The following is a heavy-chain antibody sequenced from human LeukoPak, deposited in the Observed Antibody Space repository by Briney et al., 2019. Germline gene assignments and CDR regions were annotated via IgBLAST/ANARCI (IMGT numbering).Heavy chain of an antibody. CDR2: TWYDSSNK. CDR1: GFTFSNYA. V-gene: IGHV3-33*01. D-gene: IGHD6-13*01. J-gene: IGHJ4*02. Sequence: GGSLRLSCAASGFTFSNYAMHWVRQAPGKGLEWVAVTWYDSSNKNYADSAKGRFTISRDNSKNTLYLQMNSLRAEDTAVFYCARESAGFDYWGQGTLVSVSS. CDR3: ARESAGFDY.